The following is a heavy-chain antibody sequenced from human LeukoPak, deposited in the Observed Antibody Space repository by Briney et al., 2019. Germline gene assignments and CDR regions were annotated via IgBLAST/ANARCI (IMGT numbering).Heavy chain of an antibody. J-gene: IGHJ4*02. CDR3: AKDPRVGSRVATPCH. CDR1: GFTFSSYA. D-gene: IGHD5-24*01. V-gene: IGHV3-23*01. CDR2: ISGSGGST. Sequence: TGGSLRLSCAAPGFTFSSYAMSWVRQAPGKGLEWVSAISGSGGSTYYADSVKGRFTISRDNSKSTLFLQMNSLRAEDTAVYYCAKDPRVGSRVATPCHWGQGTLVTVSS.